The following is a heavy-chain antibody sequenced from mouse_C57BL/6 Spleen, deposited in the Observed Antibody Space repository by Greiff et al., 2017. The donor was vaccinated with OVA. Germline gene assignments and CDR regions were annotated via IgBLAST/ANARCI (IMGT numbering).Heavy chain of an antibody. J-gene: IGHJ1*03. CDR3: TRTLYYGSSYSYWYFEV. V-gene: IGHV6-6*01. D-gene: IGHD1-1*01. CDR2: IRHKANNHAT. CDR1: GFTFSDAW. Sequence: EVQRVESGGGLVQPGGSMKLSCAASGFTFSDAWMDWVRQSPEKGLEWVAEIRHKANNHATYYAESVKGRFTISRDDSKSSVYLQMNSLRAEDTGIYYCTRTLYYGSSYSYWYFEVWGTGTTVTVAS.